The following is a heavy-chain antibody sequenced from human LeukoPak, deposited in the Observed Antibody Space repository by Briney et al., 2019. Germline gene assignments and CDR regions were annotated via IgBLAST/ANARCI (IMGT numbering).Heavy chain of an antibody. D-gene: IGHD4-11*01. CDR1: GYIFTNYW. Sequence: GESLQISCKGSGYIFTNYWIGWVRQLPGKGLEWMGIIHPGEFDTRYSPSFEGQVTISADKYISTAYLQWSSLKASDSGMYYCATWDINFVFDHWGQGTLVTVSA. CDR2: IHPGEFDT. J-gene: IGHJ4*02. V-gene: IGHV5-51*01. CDR3: ATWDINFVFDH.